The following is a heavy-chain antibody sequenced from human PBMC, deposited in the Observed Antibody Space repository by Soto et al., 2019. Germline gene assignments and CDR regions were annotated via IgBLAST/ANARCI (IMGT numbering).Heavy chain of an antibody. CDR1: GFSLSTSGVG. D-gene: IGHD1-26*01. CDR3: AHSSDRGSYPTVDAFDI. Sequence: SGPTLVNPPQTLTLTCPFSGFSLSTSGVGVGWIRQPPGKALEWLALIYWNDDKRYSPSLKSRLTITKDTSKNQVVLTMTNMDPVDTATYYCAHSSDRGSYPTVDAFDIWGQGTMVTVS. CDR2: IYWNDDK. V-gene: IGHV2-5*01. J-gene: IGHJ3*02.